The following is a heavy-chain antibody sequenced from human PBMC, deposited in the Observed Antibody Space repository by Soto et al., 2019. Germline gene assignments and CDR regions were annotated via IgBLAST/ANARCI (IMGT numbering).Heavy chain of an antibody. CDR2: MSYSGRS. CDR3: ARALGGDYFDP. CDR1: GASISSYY. Sequence: ASETLSLTCTVSGASISSYYWSWIRQPPGKGLEWIGYMSYSGRSNYNPSLKSRVTISLDTSKNQFSLKLSSVTAADTAVYYCARALGGDYFDPWGQGTLVTVSS. V-gene: IGHV4-59*01. J-gene: IGHJ5*02. D-gene: IGHD2-21*02.